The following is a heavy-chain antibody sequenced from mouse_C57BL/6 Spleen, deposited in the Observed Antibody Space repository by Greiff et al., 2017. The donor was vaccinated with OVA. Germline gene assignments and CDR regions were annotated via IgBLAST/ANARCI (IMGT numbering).Heavy chain of an antibody. CDR3: AIIYYDYDVAY. CDR2: IHPNSGST. V-gene: IGHV1-64*01. J-gene: IGHJ3*01. Sequence: QVQLQQPGAELVKPGASVKLSCKASGYTFTSYWMHWVKQRPGQGLELIGMIHPNSGSTNYNEKFKSKATLTVDKSSSTAYMQLSSLTSEDSAVYYCAIIYYDYDVAYWGQGTLVTVSA. D-gene: IGHD2-4*01. CDR1: GYTFTSYW.